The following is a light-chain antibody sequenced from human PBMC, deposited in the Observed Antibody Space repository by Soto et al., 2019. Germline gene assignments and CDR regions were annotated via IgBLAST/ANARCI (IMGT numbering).Light chain of an antibody. J-gene: IGLJ1*01. CDR2: EVS. CDR3: SSYAGSLYV. Sequence: QSALTQPPSASGSPGQSVTISCTGTSSDVGDYNYVSWYQQHPGKAPKLMIYEVSNRPSGVPDRFSGSKSGNTASLTVSGLQAEDEADYYCSSYAGSLYVFGTGTKLTVL. CDR1: SSDVGDYNY. V-gene: IGLV2-8*01.